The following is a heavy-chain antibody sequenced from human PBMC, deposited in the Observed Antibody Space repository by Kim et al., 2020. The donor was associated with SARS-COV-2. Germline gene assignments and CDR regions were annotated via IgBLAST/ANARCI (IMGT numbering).Heavy chain of an antibody. CDR3: AKIIAVAPSCEH. V-gene: IGHV3-30*02. J-gene: IGHJ4*02. D-gene: IGHD6-19*01. Sequence: YADSVHGRFNISRDTSKNTLYLQMNSLRAEDTAVYYCAKIIAVAPSCEHWGQGTVVPVST.